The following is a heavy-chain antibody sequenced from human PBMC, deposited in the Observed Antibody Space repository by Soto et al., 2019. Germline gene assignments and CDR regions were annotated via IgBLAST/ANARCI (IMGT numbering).Heavy chain of an antibody. V-gene: IGHV1-18*01. CDR3: ATQGGSNLSHNYNWFDP. Sequence: QVQLVQSGAEVKKPGASVKVSCKASGYTFTSYGISGVRQAPGQGIEWMGWISAYNGNTNYAQKLQGRVTMTTDTSTSTAYMELRSLRSDDTAVYYCATQGGSNLSHNYNWFDPWGQGTLVTVSS. J-gene: IGHJ5*02. D-gene: IGHD6-13*01. CDR2: ISAYNGNT. CDR1: GYTFTSYG.